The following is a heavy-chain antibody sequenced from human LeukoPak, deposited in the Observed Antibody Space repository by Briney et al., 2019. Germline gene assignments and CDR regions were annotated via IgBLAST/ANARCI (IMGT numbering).Heavy chain of an antibody. D-gene: IGHD6-13*01. V-gene: IGHV1-69*06. Sequence: GSSVKVSCKASGGTFSSYAISWVRQAPGQGLEWMGGIIPIFGTANYAQKFQGRVTITADKSTSTAYMELSSLRSEDTAVYYCASQYSSSLWYFDYWGQETLVTVSS. CDR2: IIPIFGTA. CDR1: GGTFSSYA. CDR3: ASQYSSSLWYFDY. J-gene: IGHJ4*02.